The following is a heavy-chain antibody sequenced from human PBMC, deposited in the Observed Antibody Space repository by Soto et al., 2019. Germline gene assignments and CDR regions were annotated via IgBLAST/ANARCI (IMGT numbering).Heavy chain of an antibody. V-gene: IGHV3-11*06. CDR3: ARGRLGYCSSTSCYRGGAFDI. CDR2: ISSSSSYT. D-gene: IGHD2-2*01. CDR1: GFTFSDYY. Sequence: QVQLVESGGGLVKPGGSLRLSCAASGFTFSDYYMSWIRQAPGKGLEWVSYISSSSSYTNYADSVKGRFTISRDNAKNSLYLQMNSLRAEDTAVYYCARGRLGYCSSTSCYRGGAFDIWGQGTMVTVSS. J-gene: IGHJ3*02.